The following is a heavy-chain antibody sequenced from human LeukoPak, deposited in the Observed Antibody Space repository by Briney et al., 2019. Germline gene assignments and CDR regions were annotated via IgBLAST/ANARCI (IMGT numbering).Heavy chain of an antibody. V-gene: IGHV3-33*01. J-gene: IGHJ4*02. D-gene: IGHD3-22*01. CDR1: GFTFSSYG. Sequence: GGSLRLSCAASGFTFSSYGMHWVRQAPGKGLEWVAVIWYGGTNKYYADSVKGRFTISRDNSKNTLYLQMNSLRAEDTAVYYCARDREVGYYYDSSGYSSFNYWGQGTLVTVSS. CDR2: IWYGGTNK. CDR3: ARDREVGYYYDSSGYSSFNY.